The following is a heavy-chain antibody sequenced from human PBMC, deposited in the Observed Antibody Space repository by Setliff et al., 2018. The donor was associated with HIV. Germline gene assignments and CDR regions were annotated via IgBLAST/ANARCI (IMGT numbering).Heavy chain of an antibody. D-gene: IGHD6-6*01. CDR3: ARLALAGMSARPFYFDY. CDR1: GGTVNSGGYY. J-gene: IGHJ4*02. Sequence: SETLSLTCTVSGGTVNSGGYYWSWIRQHPGKGLEWIGFIYHRGNTHYNSSLKSRLTISVDTSKNQFSLKLNSVTAADTAVYFCARLALAGMSARPFYFDYWGQGALVTVSS. CDR2: IYHRGNT. V-gene: IGHV4-31*03.